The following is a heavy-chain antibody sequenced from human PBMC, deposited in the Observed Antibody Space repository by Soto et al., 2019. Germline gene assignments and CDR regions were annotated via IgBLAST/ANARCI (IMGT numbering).Heavy chain of an antibody. CDR2: MNPNSGNT. D-gene: IGHD3-9*01. Sequence: ASVKVSCKASGYTFTSYDINWLRQATGQGLEWMGWMNPNSGNTGYAQKFQGRVTMTRNTSISTAYMELSSLRSEDTAVYYCAILGYDILTGYRKDYNWFDPWGQGTLVTVSS. V-gene: IGHV1-8*01. J-gene: IGHJ5*02. CDR1: GYTFTSYD. CDR3: AILGYDILTGYRKDYNWFDP.